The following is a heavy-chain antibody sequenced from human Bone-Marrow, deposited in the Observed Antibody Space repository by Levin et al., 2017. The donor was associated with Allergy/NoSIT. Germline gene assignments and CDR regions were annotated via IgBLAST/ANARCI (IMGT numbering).Heavy chain of an antibody. Sequence: QTLSLTCVLSGFSITSSSVGVGWIRQSPGKAPEWLALIYWDDDKRYNPSLKTRLTVTKDNSKNQVVLTMTNMDPVDTATYYCAHRLIAFAVRAFDTRGQGILVTVSS. CDR3: AHRLIAFAVRAFDT. J-gene: IGHJ5*02. CDR1: GFSITSSSVG. D-gene: IGHD3-3*02. CDR2: IYWDDDK. V-gene: IGHV2-5*02.